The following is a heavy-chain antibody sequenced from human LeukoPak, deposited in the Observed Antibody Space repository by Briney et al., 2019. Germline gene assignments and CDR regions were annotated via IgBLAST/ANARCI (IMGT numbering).Heavy chain of an antibody. CDR2: IYYDDSET. CDR1: GYSFTNYW. V-gene: IGHV5-51*01. D-gene: IGHD2-21*01. CDR3: ARLVGKIISTAGPGAFDI. Sequence: GESLKISCKGGGYSFTNYWIVWVRQMPGKGLEWMEVIYYDDSETQYSPSFQGQVTISGDKSINTAYLQWSSLKASDTAMYYCARLVGKIISTAGPGAFDIWGQGTMVTVSS. J-gene: IGHJ3*02.